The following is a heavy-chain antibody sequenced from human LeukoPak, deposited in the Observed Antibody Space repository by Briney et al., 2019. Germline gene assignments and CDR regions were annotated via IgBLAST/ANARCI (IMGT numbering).Heavy chain of an antibody. CDR1: GGSISSGDYY. Sequence: SETLSLTCTVSGGSISSGDYYWRWIRQPPGKGLEWIGYIYYSGSTYYNPSLKSRVTISVDTSKNQFSLKLSSVTAADTAVYYCTRERLYGSGGPFDYWGQGTLVTVSS. CDR3: TRERLYGSGGPFDY. CDR2: IYYSGST. D-gene: IGHD3-10*01. J-gene: IGHJ4*02. V-gene: IGHV4-30-4*01.